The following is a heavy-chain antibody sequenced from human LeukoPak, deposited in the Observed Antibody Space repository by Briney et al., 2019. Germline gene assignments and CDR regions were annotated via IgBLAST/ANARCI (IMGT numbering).Heavy chain of an antibody. CDR1: GYTFTSYG. J-gene: IGHJ3*02. Sequence: ASVKVSCKASGYTFTSYGISWVRQAPGQGLEWMARISAYNGNTNYAQKLQGRVTMTTDTSTSTAYMELRSLRSDDTAVYYCARDRIVVVRRGSYAFDIWGQGTMVTVSS. D-gene: IGHD3-22*01. CDR3: ARDRIVVVRRGSYAFDI. CDR2: ISAYNGNT. V-gene: IGHV1-18*01.